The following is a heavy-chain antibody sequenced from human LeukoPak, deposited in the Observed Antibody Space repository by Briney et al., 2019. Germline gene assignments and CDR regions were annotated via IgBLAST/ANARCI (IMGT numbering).Heavy chain of an antibody. V-gene: IGHV1-24*01. CDR2: FDPEDGET. D-gene: IGHD2-2*01. CDR3: ATGVYCSSTSCYRNQNYYYYYYMDV. Sequence: ASVKVSCKVSGCTLTELSMHWVRQAPGKGLEWMGGFDPEDGETIYAQKFQGRVTMTEDTSTDTAYMELSSLRSEDTAMYYCATGVYCSSTSCYRNQNYYYYYYMDVWGKGTTVTVSS. CDR1: GCTLTELS. J-gene: IGHJ6*03.